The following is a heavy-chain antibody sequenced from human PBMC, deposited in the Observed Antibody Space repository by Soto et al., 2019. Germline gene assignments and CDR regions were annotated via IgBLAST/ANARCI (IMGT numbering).Heavy chain of an antibody. CDR2: ISSNGDRT. CDR3: VKEYDRSYYNY. J-gene: IGHJ1*01. Sequence: GSLRLSCSVSGFTFSSSGMHWVRQAPGKGLEYVSAISSNGDRTYYADSVKGRFTVSRDNSKNTLYLQMSSLRAADTAVYYCVKEYDRSYYNYWAQRTALPVSS. D-gene: IGHD3-10*01. V-gene: IGHV3-64D*08. CDR1: GFTFSSSG.